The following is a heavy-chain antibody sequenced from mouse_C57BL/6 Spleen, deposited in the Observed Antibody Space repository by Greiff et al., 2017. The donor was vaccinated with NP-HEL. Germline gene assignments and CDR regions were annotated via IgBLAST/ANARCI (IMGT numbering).Heavy chain of an antibody. CDR1: GYTFTSYT. CDR3: ARSGITTVGNY. CDR2: INPSSGYT. V-gene: IGHV1-4*01. D-gene: IGHD1-1*01. Sequence: VQLQQSGAELARPGASVKMSCKASGYTFTSYTMHWVKQRPGQGLEWIGYINPSSGYTKYNQKFKDKATLTADKSSSTAYMQLSSLTSEDSAVYYCARSGITTVGNYWGQGTTLTVSS. J-gene: IGHJ2*01.